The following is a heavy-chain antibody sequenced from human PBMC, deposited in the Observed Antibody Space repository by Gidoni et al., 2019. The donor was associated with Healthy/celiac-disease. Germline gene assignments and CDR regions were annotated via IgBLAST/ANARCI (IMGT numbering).Heavy chain of an antibody. CDR3: ARSIGTADY. CDR2: ISYDGSNK. Sequence: AASGFTFSSYAMHWVRQAPGKGLEWVAVISYDGSNKYYADSVKGRFTISRDNSKNTLYLQMNSLRAEDTAVYYCARSIGTADYWGQGTLVTVSS. D-gene: IGHD1-1*01. CDR1: GFTFSSYA. J-gene: IGHJ4*02. V-gene: IGHV3-30*04.